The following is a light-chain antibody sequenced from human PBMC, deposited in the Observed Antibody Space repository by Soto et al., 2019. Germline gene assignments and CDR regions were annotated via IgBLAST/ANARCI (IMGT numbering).Light chain of an antibody. V-gene: IGKV3-11*01. CDR3: QQRSSWPIT. J-gene: IGKJ5*01. CDR2: DAS. Sequence: EIFVTQSPGTLSLSRRETATLPCRASQSVGSIYLAWYQQKPGQAPRLLISDASNRATGIPARFSGSGSGTDFTLTINSLEPEDFAVYYCQQRSSWPITFGQGTRLEIK. CDR1: QSVGSIY.